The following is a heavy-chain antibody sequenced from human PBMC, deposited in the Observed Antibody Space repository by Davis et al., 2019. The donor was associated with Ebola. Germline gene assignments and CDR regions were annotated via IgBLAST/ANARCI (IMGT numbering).Heavy chain of an antibody. V-gene: IGHV3-23*01. CDR3: AKGTGYYDISVYPDY. J-gene: IGHJ4*02. D-gene: IGHD3-22*01. Sequence: PGGSLRLSCAASGFTLSSFPMSWVRQAPGNGLVWVSSMSGSGGTTDYADSVKGRFTISRDNSKNTLSLQMNSLRAEDTAVYYCAKGTGYYDISVYPDYWGQGTLVTVSS. CDR2: MSGSGGTT. CDR1: GFTLSSFP.